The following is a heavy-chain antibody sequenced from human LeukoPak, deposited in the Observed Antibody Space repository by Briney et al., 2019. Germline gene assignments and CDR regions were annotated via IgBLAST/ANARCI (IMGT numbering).Heavy chain of an antibody. J-gene: IGHJ4*02. CDR3: ARGVYGDFYFDF. D-gene: IGHD4-17*01. Sequence: ASVTVSCTASGYIFTAYAMHWVRQAPGQRPEWMGWINAGTSKTRYSQKFQDRVTITRDTSASIAYMELSSLKSEDTAVYYCARGVYGDFYFDFWGQGTLVTVSS. V-gene: IGHV1-3*01. CDR2: INAGTSKT. CDR1: GYIFTAYA.